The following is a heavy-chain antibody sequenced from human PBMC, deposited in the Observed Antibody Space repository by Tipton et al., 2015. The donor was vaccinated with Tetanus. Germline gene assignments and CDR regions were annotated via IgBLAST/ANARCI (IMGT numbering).Heavy chain of an antibody. Sequence: QSGAEVKKPGESLRISCKGSGYNFTKYWIGWVRQMPGKGLEWMGIIDPGDSETKYSPSFRGQVTFSADRSTNTVYLQWTSLKPSDTAIYFCARLPKHYSASGSTWGQGTLVTVSS. CDR3: ARLPKHYSASGST. J-gene: IGHJ5*02. CDR1: GYNFTKYW. D-gene: IGHD3-10*01. V-gene: IGHV5-51*01. CDR2: IDPGDSET.